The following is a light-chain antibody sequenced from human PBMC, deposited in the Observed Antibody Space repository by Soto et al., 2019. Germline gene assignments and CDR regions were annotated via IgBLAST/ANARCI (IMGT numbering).Light chain of an antibody. Sequence: QSVLTQPPSASGSPGQSVTISCSGTSSDVGGFNYVSWYQQHPGRAPKVLIYEVNKRPSGVPDRFSGSKSGSTASLTVSGLQAEDEADYYCCSFAGNYIYVFGTGTKVTVL. CDR2: EVN. J-gene: IGLJ1*01. CDR1: SSDVGGFNY. CDR3: CSFAGNYIYV. V-gene: IGLV2-8*01.